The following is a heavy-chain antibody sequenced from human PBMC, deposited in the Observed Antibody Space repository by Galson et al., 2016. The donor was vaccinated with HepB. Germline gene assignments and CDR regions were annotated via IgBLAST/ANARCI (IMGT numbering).Heavy chain of an antibody. J-gene: IGHJ4*02. Sequence: SETLSLTCTISGGSISSSSYYWGWVRQPPGKGMEWIGNIHYSGSTYYNPSLKSRVTISVDTSKNQFSLKLSSVTAADTAVYYCARLDSSSWYGAVASLFDYWGQGTLVTVSS. V-gene: IGHV4-39*01. CDR2: IHYSGST. D-gene: IGHD6-13*01. CDR3: ARLDSSSWYGAVASLFDY. CDR1: GGSISSSSYY.